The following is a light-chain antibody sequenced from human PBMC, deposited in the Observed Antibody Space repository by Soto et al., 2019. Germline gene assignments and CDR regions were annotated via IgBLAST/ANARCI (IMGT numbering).Light chain of an antibody. V-gene: IGKV3-15*01. CDR1: QSVSSY. J-gene: IGKJ5*01. CDR3: QTYDSWPL. CDR2: GAS. Sequence: EIVLTQSPATLSLSPGERATLSCRASQSVSSYLAWYQQKPGQAPRVVVYGASTRATGIPARFSGSGSGTEFTLTISGLQSEDFAVYYCQTYDSWPLFGQGTRLEI.